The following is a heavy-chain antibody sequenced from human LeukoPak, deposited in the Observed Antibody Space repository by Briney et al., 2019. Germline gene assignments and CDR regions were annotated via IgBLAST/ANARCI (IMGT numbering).Heavy chain of an antibody. D-gene: IGHD3-10*01. V-gene: IGHV3-15*01. CDR3: TTGGLWYSGRVF. Sequence: GGSLRLSCAASGFTVSNAWMSWVRQPPGKGLEWVGRIKTKTDGGTTAFAAPVKRRFTMSRDYSKNTLYLQMNSLKAEDTAMYYCTTGGLWYSGRVFWGQGTLVTVS. CDR1: GFTVSNAW. J-gene: IGHJ4*02. CDR2: IKTKTDGGTT.